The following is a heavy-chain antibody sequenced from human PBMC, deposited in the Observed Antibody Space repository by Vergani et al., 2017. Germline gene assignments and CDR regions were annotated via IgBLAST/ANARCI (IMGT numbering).Heavy chain of an antibody. CDR2: ISSSSSYI. J-gene: IGHJ6*02. V-gene: IGHV3-21*01. CDR3: ARYRYYLGSGSYPYFYYYGVDV. Sequence: VQLVEWGGGVVPPGGSLRLSCTASGFIFSSYSMNWVRQAPGKGLEWFSSISSSSSYIHYSDSLNGRFTISRDNAKSSLYLQMNSLRAEDTGVYYCARYRYYLGSGSYPYFYYYGVDVWGQGTAVTVAS. CDR1: GFIFSSYS. D-gene: IGHD3-10*01.